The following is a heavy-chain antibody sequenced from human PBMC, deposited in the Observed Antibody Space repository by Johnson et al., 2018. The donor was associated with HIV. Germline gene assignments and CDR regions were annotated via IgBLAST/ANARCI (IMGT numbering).Heavy chain of an antibody. D-gene: IGHD6-6*01. V-gene: IGHV3-30-3*01. CDR1: GFTFSSYP. J-gene: IGHJ3*02. Sequence: VQLVESGGGLVQPGGSLRLSCAASGFTFSSYPMHWVRQAPGKGLEWVAVISYDGSNKYYADSVKGRFTISRDNSKNTLYLQMNSLRAEDTAVYYCARRGYSSSGGAFDIWGQGTMVTVSS. CDR3: ARRGYSSSGGAFDI. CDR2: ISYDGSNK.